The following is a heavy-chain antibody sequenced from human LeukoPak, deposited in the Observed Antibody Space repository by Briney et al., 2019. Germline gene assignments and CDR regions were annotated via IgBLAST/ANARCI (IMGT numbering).Heavy chain of an antibody. V-gene: IGHV4-30-4*01. J-gene: IGHJ4*02. CDR3: ARMTWGAVPGFDF. Sequence: PSQTLSLTCTVSGGSISSGDNYWSWLRQPPGKGLEWIGHIYYSGSTYYNPSLKSRVTILVDTSSNQFSLKLKSVTAADTALYYCARMTWGAVPGFDFWGQGTLATVSS. CDR2: IYYSGST. CDR1: GGSISSGDNY. D-gene: IGHD6-19*01.